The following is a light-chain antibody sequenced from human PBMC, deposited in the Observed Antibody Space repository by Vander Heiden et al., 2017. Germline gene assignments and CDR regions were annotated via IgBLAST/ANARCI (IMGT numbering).Light chain of an antibody. CDR2: DAA. V-gene: IGKV3-11*01. CDR1: QSVSSY. J-gene: IGKJ5*01. Sequence: EIVLTPSPATLSLSPGARATLSSSASQSVSSYLAWDQQKPSQAPRPIIYDAANRATGIPARFSGSGSGTDLTLTISSLGPEDFAVYFCQQRSNWTSITFGQGTRLEIK. CDR3: QQRSNWTSIT.